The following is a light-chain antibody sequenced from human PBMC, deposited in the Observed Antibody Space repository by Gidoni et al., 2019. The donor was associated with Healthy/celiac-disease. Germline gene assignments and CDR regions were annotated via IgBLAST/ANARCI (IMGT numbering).Light chain of an antibody. CDR3: QQSYRTPPGT. CDR2: AAS. CDR1: QSISSY. J-gene: IGKJ2*01. V-gene: IGKV1-39*01. Sequence: DIQITQSPSSLSASVGDRVTITCRASQSISSYLNLYQQKPGKAPKLLIYAASSLQSGVPSRFSGSGPATDFTLTISSLQPEDFATYYCQQSYRTPPGTFGQGTKLEI.